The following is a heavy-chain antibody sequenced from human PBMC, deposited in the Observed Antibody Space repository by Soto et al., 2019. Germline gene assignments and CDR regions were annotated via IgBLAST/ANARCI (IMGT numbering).Heavy chain of an antibody. CDR1: GNTFRNYA. CDR2: IQGGNGNT. D-gene: IGHD4-4*01. V-gene: IGHV1-3*01. CDR3: XXXXXGXXXXHYIDYFNF. J-gene: IGHJ4*02. Sequence: QVQLVQSGAELKKPGASVKVSCKASGNTFRNYAIHWVRQAPGQSIEWMGWIQGGNGNTKYSQRFQGRLTFTRDTSXXXXXXXXXXXXXXXXXXXXXXXXXXGXXXXHYIDYFNFWGQGTLVTVSS.